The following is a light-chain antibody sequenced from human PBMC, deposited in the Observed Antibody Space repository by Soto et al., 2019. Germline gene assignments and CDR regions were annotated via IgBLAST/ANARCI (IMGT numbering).Light chain of an antibody. Sequence: QSVLTQPPSVSGAPGQRVTISCTESSSNIGAGYDVHWYQQLPGTAPKLLIYGNSNRPSGVPDRFSGSKSGTSASLAITGRQAEDEADYYCQSYDSSLIGWVFGGGTKVTVL. J-gene: IGLJ3*02. CDR2: GNS. CDR3: QSYDSSLIGWV. CDR1: SSNIGAGYD. V-gene: IGLV1-40*01.